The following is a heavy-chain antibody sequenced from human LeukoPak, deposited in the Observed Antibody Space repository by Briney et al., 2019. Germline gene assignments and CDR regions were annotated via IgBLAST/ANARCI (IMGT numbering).Heavy chain of an antibody. V-gene: IGHV3-11*01. J-gene: IGHJ4*02. D-gene: IGHD2-15*01. CDR2: ISSSGSSI. CDR1: GFTFSDYY. Sequence: GGSLRPSCAASGFTFSDYYMSWIRQAPGKGLEWVSYISSSGSSIDYADSVKGRFTISRDNAKNSLYLQMNSLRAEDTAVYYCARAPRYCGGGSCYHNDYWGKGPLVTVSS. CDR3: ARAPRYCGGGSCYHNDY.